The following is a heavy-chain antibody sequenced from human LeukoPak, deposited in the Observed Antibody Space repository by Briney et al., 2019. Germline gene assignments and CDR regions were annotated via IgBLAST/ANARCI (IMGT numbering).Heavy chain of an antibody. J-gene: IGHJ3*02. Sequence: GGSLRLSCAASGFTFDDYAMHWVRQAPGKGLEWVSGISWNSGSIGYADSVKGRFTISRDNAKNSLYLQMNSLRAEDTALYYCAKDLATTGTFDIWGQGTVVTVSS. CDR2: ISWNSGSI. D-gene: IGHD1-1*01. CDR3: AKDLATTGTFDI. V-gene: IGHV3-9*01. CDR1: GFTFDDYA.